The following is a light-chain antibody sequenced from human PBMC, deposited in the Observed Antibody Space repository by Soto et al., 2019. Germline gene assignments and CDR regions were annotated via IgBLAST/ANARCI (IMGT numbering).Light chain of an antibody. V-gene: IGKV3-20*01. J-gene: IGKJ1*01. Sequence: EIVLTQSPGTLSLSPRERATLSCRASQSVSSSSLAWYQQKRGQAPRLLIHDASSRATGIPDRFSGSGSGTDFTLTISRLEPEDFAVYYCQQYGGSPRTFGQGTKVDIK. CDR1: QSVSSSS. CDR2: DAS. CDR3: QQYGGSPRT.